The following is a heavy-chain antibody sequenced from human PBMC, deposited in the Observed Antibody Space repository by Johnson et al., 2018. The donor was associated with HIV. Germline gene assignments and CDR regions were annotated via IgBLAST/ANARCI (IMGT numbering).Heavy chain of an antibody. CDR2: IKSKSDGGTT. CDR1: GFTFSNAW. V-gene: IGHV3-15*01. CDR3: TTDRATYDAFDI. D-gene: IGHD1-26*01. J-gene: IGHJ3*02. Sequence: EVQLVESGGGLVKPGGSLRLSCAASGFTFSNAWMSWVRQAPGKGLEWVGRIKSKSDGGTTDYAAPVEGRCTISRDDSKNTLYLQMNSLKTEDTAVYYCTTDRATYDAFDIWGQGTMVTVSS.